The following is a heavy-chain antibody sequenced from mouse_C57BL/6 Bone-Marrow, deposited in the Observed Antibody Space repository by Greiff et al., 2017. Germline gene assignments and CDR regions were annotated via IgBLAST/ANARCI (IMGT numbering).Heavy chain of an antibody. J-gene: IGHJ3*01. V-gene: IGHV5-9*01. CDR3: ARHDYYGSSYGFAY. CDR2: ISGGGGNT. Sequence: EVKLMESGGGLVKPGGSLKLSCAASGFTFSSYTMSWVRQTPEKRLEWVATISGGGGNTYYPDSVKGRFTISRDNAKNTLYLQMSSLRSEDTALYYGARHDYYGSSYGFAYWGQGTLVTVSA. D-gene: IGHD1-1*01. CDR1: GFTFSSYT.